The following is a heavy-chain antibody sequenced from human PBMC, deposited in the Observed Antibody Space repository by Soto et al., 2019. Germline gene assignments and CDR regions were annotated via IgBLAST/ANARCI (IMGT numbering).Heavy chain of an antibody. CDR3: ARHGSY. J-gene: IGHJ4*02. CDR1: GVSISNTSYY. V-gene: IGHV4-39*01. CDR2: IYYSGKT. Sequence: SEALSLTCTVSGVSISNTSYYWGWIRQSPGKGLEWIGTIYYSGKTYYHLALKSRVTISVDTSNNRFSLKLGSVTAADTAVYYCARHGSYWGQGSLLTVSS.